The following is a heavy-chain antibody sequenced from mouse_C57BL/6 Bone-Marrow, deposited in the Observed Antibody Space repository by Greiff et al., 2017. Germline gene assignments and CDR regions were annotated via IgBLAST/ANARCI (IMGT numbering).Heavy chain of an antibody. Sequence: VKVVESGAELARPGASVMLSCKASGYTFTSYGISWVKQRTGQGVEWIGEIYPRSGNTYYNEKFMGKATLTADKSSSTAYMELRSLTSEDAAVYFCASYGSSYDYWAQGTTLTVSS. V-gene: IGHV1-81*01. CDR3: ASYGSSYDY. D-gene: IGHD1-1*01. J-gene: IGHJ2*01. CDR2: IYPRSGNT. CDR1: GYTFTSYG.